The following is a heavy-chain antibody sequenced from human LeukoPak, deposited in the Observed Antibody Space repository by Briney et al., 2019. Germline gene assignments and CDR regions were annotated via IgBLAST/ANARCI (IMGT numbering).Heavy chain of an antibody. CDR3: ARSTPGSIDTFFDY. Sequence: GESLKISCKASGYSFTTYWIGWVRQMPGKGLEWMGIIYPADSTAHYSPSFQGQVTISVDKSINTAYLQWSRLRASDTAMYYCARSTPGSIDTFFDYWAQGTLVTVSS. CDR2: IYPADSTA. CDR1: GYSFTTYW. D-gene: IGHD3-16*01. J-gene: IGHJ4*02. V-gene: IGHV5-51*01.